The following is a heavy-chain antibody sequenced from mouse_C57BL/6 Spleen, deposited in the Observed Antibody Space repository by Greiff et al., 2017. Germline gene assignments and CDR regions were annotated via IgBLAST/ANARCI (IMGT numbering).Heavy chain of an antibody. J-gene: IGHJ2*01. D-gene: IGHD4-1*01. CDR2: INPNNGGT. CDR3: VMLTGTLFDY. V-gene: IGHV1-22*01. Sequence: EVQLQQSGPELVKPGASVKMSCKASGYTFTDYNMHWVKQSHGKSLEWIGYINPNNGGTSYNQKFKGKATLTVNKSSSTAYMELRSLTSEDSAVYYCVMLTGTLFDYWGQGTTLTVSS. CDR1: GYTFTDYN.